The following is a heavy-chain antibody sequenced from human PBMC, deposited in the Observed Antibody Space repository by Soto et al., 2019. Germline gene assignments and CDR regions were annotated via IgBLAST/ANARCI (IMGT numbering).Heavy chain of an antibody. CDR3: ARSGTAAAGPGWFDP. V-gene: IGHV3-23*01. D-gene: IGHD6-13*01. CDR1: GFTLGNYA. CDR2: IGGSDGST. Sequence: EVQLLESGGGLVQPGGPLRLSCAASGFTLGNYAMSWVRQAPGQGLEWVSSIGGSDGSTNYADSVKGRFTISRVNSRITRNQQIKSMRADDTAVYYGARSGTAAAGPGWFDPCGQGTLVTVSS. J-gene: IGHJ5*02.